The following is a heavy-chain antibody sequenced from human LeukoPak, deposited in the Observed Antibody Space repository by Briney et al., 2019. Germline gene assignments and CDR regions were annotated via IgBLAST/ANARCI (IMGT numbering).Heavy chain of an antibody. CDR1: GFTFSSYS. CDR2: ISTSSNTI. J-gene: IGHJ4*02. CDR3: ARALGYCSSTSCYGDFDY. Sequence: GGSLRLSCAAPGFTFSSYSMNWVRQAPGKGLEWVSYISTSSNTIHYADSVKGRFTISRDNAKNSMYLQMNSLRAEDTAVYYCARALGYCSSTSCYGDFDYWGQGTLVTVSS. V-gene: IGHV3-48*01. D-gene: IGHD2-2*01.